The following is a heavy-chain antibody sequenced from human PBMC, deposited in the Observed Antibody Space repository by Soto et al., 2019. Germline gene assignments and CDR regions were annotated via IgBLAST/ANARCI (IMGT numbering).Heavy chain of an antibody. J-gene: IGHJ4*02. V-gene: IGHV3-30-3*01. CDR1: GLTFGSYA. D-gene: IGHD1-26*01. CDR2: ISYDGSNK. CDR3: ARAPKGSYYGFDY. Sequence: GGSLRLSCAASGLTFGSYAMHWFRQAPGKGLEWVAVISYDGSNKYYADSVKGRFTISRDNSKNTLYLQMNSLRAEDTAVYYCARAPKGSYYGFDYWGQGTLVTVSS.